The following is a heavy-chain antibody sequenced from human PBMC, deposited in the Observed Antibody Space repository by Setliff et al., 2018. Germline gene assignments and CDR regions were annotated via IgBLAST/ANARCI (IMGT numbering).Heavy chain of an antibody. CDR2: IIPIFGTA. Sequence: SVKVSCKASGGTFSIHTISWVRQAPGQGLEWMGRIIPIFGTANYAQKFQGRVTITADKSTSTAYMKLSSLRSEDTAVYYCAISTIFGVVSPTPDAFDIWGQGTMVTVSS. D-gene: IGHD3-3*01. CDR1: GGTFSIHT. J-gene: IGHJ3*02. CDR3: AISTIFGVVSPTPDAFDI. V-gene: IGHV1-69*08.